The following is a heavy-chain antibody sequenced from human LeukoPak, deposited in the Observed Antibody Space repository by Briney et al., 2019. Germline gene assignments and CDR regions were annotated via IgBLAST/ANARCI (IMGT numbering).Heavy chain of an antibody. CDR3: ARDGTAPGLYFDL. CDR1: GFTLTDYW. D-gene: IGHD6-13*01. CDR2: IRQDGGEK. Sequence: GGSLRLSCAVSGFTLTDYWKNWVRQAPGKGLEGVASIRQDGGEKSYVGSVKGRFTISRDNTKNSLYLQMSSLWAEDTAVYYCARDGTAPGLYFDLWGRGTLVTVSS. V-gene: IGHV3-7*01. J-gene: IGHJ4*01.